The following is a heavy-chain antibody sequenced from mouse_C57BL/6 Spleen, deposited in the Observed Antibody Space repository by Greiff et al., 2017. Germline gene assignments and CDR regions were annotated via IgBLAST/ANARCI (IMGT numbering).Heavy chain of an antibody. CDR1: GYTFTSYW. V-gene: IGHV1-55*01. CDR3: ARGGSSSYYFDY. D-gene: IGHD1-1*01. Sequence: VQLQQSGAELVKPGASVKMSCKASGYTFTSYWITWVKQRPGQGLEWIGDIYPGSGSTNDNEKFKSKATLTVDTSSSTAYMQLSSLTSEDSAVYYCARGGSSSYYFDYWGQGTTLTVSS. CDR2: IYPGSGST. J-gene: IGHJ2*01.